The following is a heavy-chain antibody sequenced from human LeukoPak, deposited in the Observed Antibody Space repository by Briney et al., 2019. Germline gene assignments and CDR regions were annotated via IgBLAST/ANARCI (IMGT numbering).Heavy chain of an antibody. J-gene: IGHJ6*02. D-gene: IGHD3-3*01. CDR1: GFTFSSYA. V-gene: IGHV3-9*01. CDR3: AKDTSPYYDFWSGYNYYYGMDV. Sequence: GGSLRLSCAASGFTFSSYAMSWVRQAPGKGLEWVSGISWNSGSIGYADSVKGRFTISRDNAKNSLYLQMNSLRAEDTALYYCAKDTSPYYDFWSGYNYYYGMDVWGQGTTVTVSS. CDR2: ISWNSGSI.